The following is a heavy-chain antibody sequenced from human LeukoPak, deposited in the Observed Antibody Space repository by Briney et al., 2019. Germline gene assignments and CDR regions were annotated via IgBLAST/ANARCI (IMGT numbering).Heavy chain of an antibody. CDR2: IFYSGST. D-gene: IGHD2-2*03. CDR1: GASISSTSYY. V-gene: IGHV4-39*07. CDR3: ARLLRVGYCTTTSCNWFDP. Sequence: SETLSLTCTVSGASISSTSYYWGWIRQPPGKGLEWIGNIFYSGSTYYNPSLKSRVTISVDTFKNKFSLKLSSVTAADTAVYYCARLLRVGYCTTTSCNWFDPWGQGTLVAVSS. J-gene: IGHJ5*02.